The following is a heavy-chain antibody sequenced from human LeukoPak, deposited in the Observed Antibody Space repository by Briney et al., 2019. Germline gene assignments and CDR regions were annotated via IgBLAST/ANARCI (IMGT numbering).Heavy chain of an antibody. CDR2: IRYDGSNK. V-gene: IGHV3-30*02. D-gene: IGHD6-19*01. Sequence: GGSLRLSCAASGFTFSSYGMHWVRQAPGKGLEWVAFIRYDGSNKYYADSVKGRFTISRDNSKNTLYLQMNSLRAEDTAVYYCAKDRRYSSGWPIDYWGQGTLVTVSS. J-gene: IGHJ4*02. CDR1: GFTFSSYG. CDR3: AKDRRYSSGWPIDY.